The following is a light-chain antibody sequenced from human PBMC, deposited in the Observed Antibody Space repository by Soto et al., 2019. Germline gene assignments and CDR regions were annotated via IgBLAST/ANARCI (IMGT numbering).Light chain of an antibody. J-gene: IGLJ1*01. CDR1: SSDIGYYDY. Sequence: QSALTQPASVSGSPGQSITISCTGTSSDIGYYDYVSWYQHHSGKAPKLIIYEVNNRPSGVSNRSSGSKSVNTASLTISGLQAGDDADYYCSSHSSSSAYYVFGTGTKVTVL. V-gene: IGLV2-14*01. CDR2: EVN. CDR3: SSHSSSSAYYV.